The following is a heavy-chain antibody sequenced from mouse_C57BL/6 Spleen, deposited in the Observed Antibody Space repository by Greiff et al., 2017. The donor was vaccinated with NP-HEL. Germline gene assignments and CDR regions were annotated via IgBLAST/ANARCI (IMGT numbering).Heavy chain of an antibody. Sequence: QVQLQQSGAELVKPGASVKLSCKASGYTFTSYWMHWVKQRPGQGLEWIGMIHPNSGSTNYNEKFKSKATLTVDKSSSTAYMQLSSLTSEDSAVYYCARRGQLRLGDYWGQGTTLAVSS. CDR1: GYTFTSYW. CDR3: ARRGQLRLGDY. J-gene: IGHJ2*01. CDR2: IHPNSGST. D-gene: IGHD3-2*02. V-gene: IGHV1-64*01.